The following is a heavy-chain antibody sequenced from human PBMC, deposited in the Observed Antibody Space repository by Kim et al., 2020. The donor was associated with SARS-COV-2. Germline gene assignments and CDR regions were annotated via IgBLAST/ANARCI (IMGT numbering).Heavy chain of an antibody. J-gene: IGHJ5*02. D-gene: IGHD1-7*01. V-gene: IGHV1-8*02. CDR3: AKVANWHYNYFDP. CDR2: MNPNTGNT. Sequence: ASVKVSCKASGYTFTSYDIDWVRQAAGQGLEWLGWMNPNTGNTAYAQKFQGRVTMTRDTSINTAYMELTSLTSEDTAVYYCAKVANWHYNYFDPWGQGTLVTVSS. CDR1: GYTFTSYD.